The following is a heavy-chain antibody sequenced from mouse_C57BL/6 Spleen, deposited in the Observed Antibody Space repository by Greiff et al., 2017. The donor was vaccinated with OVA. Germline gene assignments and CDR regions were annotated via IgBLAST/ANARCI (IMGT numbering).Heavy chain of an antibody. CDR2: ISDGGSYT. CDR1: GFTFSSYS. Sequence: EVQLVESGGGLVKPGGSLKLSCAASGFTFSSYSMSWVRQTPEKRLEWVATISDGGSYTYYPDNVKGRFTISRDNAKNNLYLQMSHLKSEDTAMYYGARAYYSNYYAMDYWGQGTSVTVSS. D-gene: IGHD2-5*01. V-gene: IGHV5-4*01. CDR3: ARAYYSNYYAMDY. J-gene: IGHJ4*01.